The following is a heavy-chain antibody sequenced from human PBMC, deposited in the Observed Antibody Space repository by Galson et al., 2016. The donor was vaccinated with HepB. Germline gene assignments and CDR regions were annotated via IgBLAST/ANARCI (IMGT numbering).Heavy chain of an antibody. CDR3: TATPMEWLYSYPFQGPEIDY. Sequence: SLRLSCAASGFTFNEAWMNWVRQAPGKGLEWVGRIRSKTDGGATDYAGPVKGRFFISRDDSRNTVYLQMNSLGTEDTAVYYCTATPMEWLYSYPFQGPEIDYWGQGTLVSVSA. V-gene: IGHV3-15*07. CDR2: IRSKTDGGAT. CDR1: GFTFNEAW. D-gene: IGHD3-3*01. J-gene: IGHJ4*02.